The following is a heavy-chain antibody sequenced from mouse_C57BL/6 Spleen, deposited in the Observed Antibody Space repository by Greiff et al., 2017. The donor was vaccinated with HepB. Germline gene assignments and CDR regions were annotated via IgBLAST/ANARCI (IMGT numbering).Heavy chain of an antibody. CDR1: GYSITSGYY. Sequence: EVKLMESGPGLVKPSQSLSLTCSVTGYSITSGYYWNWIRQFPGNKLEWMGYISYDGSNNYNPSLKNRISITRDTSKNQFFLKLNSVTTEDTATYYCAREGSTSGTPLFAYWGQGTLVTVSA. V-gene: IGHV3-6*01. D-gene: IGHD4-1*01. J-gene: IGHJ3*01. CDR2: ISYDGSN. CDR3: AREGSTSGTPLFAY.